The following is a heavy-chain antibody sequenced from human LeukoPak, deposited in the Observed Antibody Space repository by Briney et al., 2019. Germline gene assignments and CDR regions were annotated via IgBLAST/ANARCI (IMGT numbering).Heavy chain of an antibody. Sequence: ASVKVSCKTSGYTFTGYYMHWVRQAPGQGLEWMGWINPNSGGTNYAQKFQGRVTITRNTSISTAYMELSSLRSEDTAVYYCARYHSGWYYFDYWGQGTLVTVSS. CDR2: INPNSGGT. J-gene: IGHJ4*02. V-gene: IGHV1-2*02. CDR1: GYTFTGYY. CDR3: ARYHSGWYYFDY. D-gene: IGHD6-19*01.